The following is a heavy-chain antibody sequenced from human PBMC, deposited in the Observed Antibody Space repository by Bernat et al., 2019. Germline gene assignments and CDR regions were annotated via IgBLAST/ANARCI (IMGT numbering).Heavy chain of an antibody. CDR2: IKQDGNEK. Sequence: VQLVESGGGLVQPGGSLRLSCAASGFTFVSHWMTWVRQAPGKGLEWVANIKQDGNEKYYVDSVKGRFTISRDNARNSVYLQMNSLRAEDTGVYYCARGVHCGGGCYSWGSFDMWGQGTMVTVSS. V-gene: IGHV3-7*03. CDR1: GFTFVSHW. D-gene: IGHD2-21*02. J-gene: IGHJ3*02. CDR3: ARGVHCGGGCYSWGSFDM.